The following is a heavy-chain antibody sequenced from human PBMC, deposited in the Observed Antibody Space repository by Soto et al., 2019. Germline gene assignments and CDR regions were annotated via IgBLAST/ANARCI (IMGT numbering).Heavy chain of an antibody. CDR3: ARDPLLAYSSSELPDAFDI. D-gene: IGHD6-6*01. J-gene: IGHJ3*02. Sequence: EVQLVESGGGLVKPGGSLRLSCAASGFTFSSYSMNWVRQAPGKGLEWVSSISSSSSYIYYADSVKCRFTISRDNAKNSLYLQMNSLRAEDTAVYYCARDPLLAYSSSELPDAFDIWGQGTMVTVSS. CDR1: GFTFSSYS. V-gene: IGHV3-21*01. CDR2: ISSSSSYI.